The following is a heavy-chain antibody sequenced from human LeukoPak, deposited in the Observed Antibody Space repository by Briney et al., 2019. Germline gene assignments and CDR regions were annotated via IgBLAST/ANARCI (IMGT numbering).Heavy chain of an antibody. CDR3: ARDSPIRGELRPTDY. D-gene: IGHD1-26*01. J-gene: IGHJ4*02. CDR2: ISAYNGNT. CDR1: GYTFTSYG. Sequence: ASVKVSCKASGYTFTSYGISWVRQAPGQGLEWMGWISAYNGNTNYAQKLQGRVTMTTDTSTSTAYMELRSLRSDDTAVYYCARDSPIRGELRPTDYWGQGTLVTVSS. V-gene: IGHV1-18*01.